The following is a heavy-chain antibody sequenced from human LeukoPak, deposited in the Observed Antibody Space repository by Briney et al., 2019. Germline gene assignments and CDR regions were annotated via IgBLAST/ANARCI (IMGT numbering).Heavy chain of an antibody. V-gene: IGHV4-61*01. CDR3: ARSRAFNSGAFDP. Sequence: SETLSLTCTVSGASVSSASYWSWIRQPPGKGVEWIAHIYNGVNTNYNPSLKSRVTISVDTSKNQFALRLNSVTAADTAVYYCARSRAFNSGAFDPWGQGSLVTVSS. CDR1: GASVSSASY. CDR2: IYNGVNT. D-gene: IGHD1-26*01. J-gene: IGHJ5*02.